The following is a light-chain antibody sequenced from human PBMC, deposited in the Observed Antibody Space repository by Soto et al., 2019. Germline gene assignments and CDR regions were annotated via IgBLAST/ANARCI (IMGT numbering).Light chain of an antibody. V-gene: IGKV3-11*01. Sequence: EIVLTQSPATLSLSPGERATLSCRASQSVSSYLAWYQQKPGQAPRLLIYDASNRATGIPARFSGSGSGTDFTLTISSLEPEDFAVYYCQQRSNWLPRTFGQGTKVESK. J-gene: IGKJ1*01. CDR1: QSVSSY. CDR2: DAS. CDR3: QQRSNWLPRT.